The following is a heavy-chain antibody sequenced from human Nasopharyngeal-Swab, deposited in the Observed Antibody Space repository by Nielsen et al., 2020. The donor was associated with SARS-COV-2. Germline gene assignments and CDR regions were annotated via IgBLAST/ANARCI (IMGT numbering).Heavy chain of an antibody. J-gene: IGHJ6*02. CDR1: GGSFSGYY. CDR3: ARGPVDVLLWFGELFHSHGMDV. Sequence: SETLSLTCAVYGGSFSGYYWSWIRQPPGKGLEWIGEINHSGSTNYNPSLKGRVTISVDTSKNQFSLKLSSVTAADTAVYYCARGPVDVLLWFGELFHSHGMDVWGQGTTVTVSS. D-gene: IGHD3-10*01. CDR2: INHSGST. V-gene: IGHV4-34*01.